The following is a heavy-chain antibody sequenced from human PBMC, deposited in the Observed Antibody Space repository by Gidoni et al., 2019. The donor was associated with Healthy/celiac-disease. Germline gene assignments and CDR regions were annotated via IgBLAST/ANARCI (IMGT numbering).Heavy chain of an antibody. CDR3: ARTYGRGSYQFDY. V-gene: IGHV4-39*01. J-gene: IGHJ4*02. D-gene: IGHD1-26*01. CDR1: GGSISSSSYY. Sequence: QLQLQESGPGLVKPSETLSLPCTVSGGSISSSSYYWGWIRQPPGKGLEWIGSIYYSGSTYYNPSLKSRVTISVDTSKNQFSLKLSSVTAADTAVYYCARTYGRGSYQFDYWGQGTLVTVSS. CDR2: IYYSGST.